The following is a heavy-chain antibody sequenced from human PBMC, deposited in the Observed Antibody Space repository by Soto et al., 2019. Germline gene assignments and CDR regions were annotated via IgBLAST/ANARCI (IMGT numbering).Heavy chain of an antibody. J-gene: IGHJ6*02. CDR2: ISGSGAGT. Sequence: GGSLRLSCTASGFTFSTSAMSWVRQAPGRGLEWVSGISGSGAGTYYADSVKGRFTISRDNSRNTLYLQMSGLRAEDAAVYYCAKGPTVFGAVISFDYYYGMYVWCQGTPVTVSS. V-gene: IGHV3-23*01. D-gene: IGHD3-3*01. CDR3: AKGPTVFGAVISFDYYYGMYV. CDR1: GFTFSTSA.